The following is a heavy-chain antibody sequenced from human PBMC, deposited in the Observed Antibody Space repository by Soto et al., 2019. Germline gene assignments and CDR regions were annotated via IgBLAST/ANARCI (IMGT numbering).Heavy chain of an antibody. V-gene: IGHV3-72*01. D-gene: IGHD6-19*01. CDR3: ARGPTVPGPLDY. Sequence: EVKLVESGGGLVQPGGSLRLSCAASGFTFSDHYMDWVRQAPGKGLEWVGRIRKNINSYTTEYAASVKGRFSISRDDSKNSVYLQISSLNTGDTAVYYCARGPTVPGPLDYGGLGTLVTVSS. CDR2: IRKNINSYTT. J-gene: IGHJ4*02. CDR1: GFTFSDHY.